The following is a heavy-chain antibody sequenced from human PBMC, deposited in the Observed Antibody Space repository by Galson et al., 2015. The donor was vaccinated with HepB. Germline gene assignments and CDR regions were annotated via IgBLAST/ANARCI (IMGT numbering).Heavy chain of an antibody. CDR2: ISAYNGNT. D-gene: IGHD3-3*01. Sequence: SVKVSCKASGYTFTSYGISWVRQAPGQGLEWMGWISAYNGNTNYAQKLQGRVTMTTDTSTSTAYMELRSLRSDDTAVYYCARDSRRVLRFLEWLWTGDYWGQGTLVTVSS. CDR1: GYTFTSYG. J-gene: IGHJ4*02. CDR3: ARDSRRVLRFLEWLWTGDY. V-gene: IGHV1-18*04.